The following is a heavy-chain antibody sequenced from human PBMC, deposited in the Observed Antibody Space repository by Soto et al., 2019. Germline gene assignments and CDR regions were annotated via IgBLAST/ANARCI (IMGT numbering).Heavy chain of an antibody. J-gene: IGHJ3*01. D-gene: IGHD2-2*02. CDR2: INPLKGDT. CDR3: ARVKVPAAILGAFDL. V-gene: IGHV1-18*04. CDR1: GYAFTPYS. Sequence: ASVKVSCKASGYAFTPYSISWVRQAPGQGLEWMGWINPLKGDTKSAANFQDRVTMTTDTSTRTAYMELRSLRSDDTAAYYCARVKVPAAILGAFDLWGQGTLVTVSS.